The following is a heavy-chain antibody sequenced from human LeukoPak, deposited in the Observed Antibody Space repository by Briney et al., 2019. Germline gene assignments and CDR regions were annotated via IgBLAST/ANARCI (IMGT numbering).Heavy chain of an antibody. D-gene: IGHD1-26*01. CDR1: GFTFSNYW. Sequence: GGSLRLSCAASGFTFSNYWMTWVRQAPGKGLEWVANIKQDGSEKYYVDSVKGRFTISRDNAKNSLYLQMTSLRAEDTAVYFCARAYSGTYRAGDYWGQGTLVTVSS. CDR3: ARAYSGTYRAGDY. J-gene: IGHJ4*02. V-gene: IGHV3-7*01. CDR2: IKQDGSEK.